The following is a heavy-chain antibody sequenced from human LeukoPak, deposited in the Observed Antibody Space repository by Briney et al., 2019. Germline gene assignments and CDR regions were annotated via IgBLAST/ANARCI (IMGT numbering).Heavy chain of an antibody. J-gene: IGHJ4*02. V-gene: IGHV3-9*01. Sequence: PGGSLRLSCAASGFTLDDYAMHWVRQAPGKGLEWVSGIYGKTGGVGYADSVKGRFTISRDNAKNSLYLQMNSLRAEDTALYYCAKDTSDIAAAGSLFDYWGQGTLVTVSS. D-gene: IGHD6-13*01. CDR3: AKDTSDIAAAGSLFDY. CDR1: GFTLDDYA. CDR2: IYGKTGGV.